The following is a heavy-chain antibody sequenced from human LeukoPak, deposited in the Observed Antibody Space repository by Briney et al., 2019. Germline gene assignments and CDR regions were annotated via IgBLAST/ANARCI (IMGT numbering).Heavy chain of an antibody. D-gene: IGHD3-3*01. CDR1: GGSISSGSYY. CDR2: IYTSGST. CDR3: ARDECDFWSHGWFDP. V-gene: IGHV4-61*02. Sequence: SETLSLTCTVSGGSISSGSYYWSWIRQPAGKGLEWIGRIYTSGSTNYNPSLKSRVTISVDTSKNQFSLKLSSVTAADTAVYYCARDECDFWSHGWFDPWGQGTLVTVSS. J-gene: IGHJ5*02.